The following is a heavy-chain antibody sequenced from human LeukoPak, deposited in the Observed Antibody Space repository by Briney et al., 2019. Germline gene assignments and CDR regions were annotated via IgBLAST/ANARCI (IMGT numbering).Heavy chain of an antibody. CDR2: IYYSGST. CDR3: ASTSSGYYYFDY. J-gene: IGHJ4*02. Sequence: SETLSLTCTVSGGSLSSYYWSWIRQPPGKGLEWIGYIYYSGSTNYNPSLKSRVTISVDTSKNQFSLKLSSVTAADTAVYYCASTSSGYYYFDYWGQGTLVTVSS. V-gene: IGHV4-59*01. D-gene: IGHD3-22*01. CDR1: GGSLSSYY.